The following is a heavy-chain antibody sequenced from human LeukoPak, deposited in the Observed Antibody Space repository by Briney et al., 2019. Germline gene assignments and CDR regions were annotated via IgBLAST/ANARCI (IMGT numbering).Heavy chain of an antibody. J-gene: IGHJ4*02. V-gene: IGHV4-59*08. CDR3: ARHGLEDYFDY. Sequence: SETLSLTSTVSGGSISSYSWNWIRQPPGKGLEWIGYIHYSGNTNYNPSLKSRVTMSVDTSKNQISLKLSSVTAADTAVYYCARHGLEDYFDYWGQGTLVTVSS. CDR1: GGSISSYS. CDR2: IHYSGNT. D-gene: IGHD1-1*01.